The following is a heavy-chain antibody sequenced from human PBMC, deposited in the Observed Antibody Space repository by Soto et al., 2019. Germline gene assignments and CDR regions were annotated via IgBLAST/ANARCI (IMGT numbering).Heavy chain of an antibody. CDR2: ISRSSSYI. CDR3: ARDLHDYVSFRFDP. CDR1: GFTFSSYS. V-gene: IGHV3-21*01. Sequence: PGGSLRLSCAASGFTFSSYSMNWVRQAPGKGLEWVSSISRSSSYIYYADSVKGRFTISRDNAKNSLYLQMSSLRAEDTAVYYCARDLHDYVSFRFDPWGQGTLVTVS. J-gene: IGHJ5*02. D-gene: IGHD3-16*01.